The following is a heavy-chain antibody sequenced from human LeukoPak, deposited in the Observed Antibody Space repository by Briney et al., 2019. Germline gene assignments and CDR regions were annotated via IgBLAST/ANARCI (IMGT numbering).Heavy chain of an antibody. J-gene: IGHJ4*02. Sequence: GASVKVSCKASGGTFSSYAISWVRQAPGQGLGWMGGIIPIFGTANYAQKFQGRVTITADESTSTAYMELSSLRSEDTAVYYCAMGYYDSSGYYGVDYWGQGTLVTVSS. D-gene: IGHD3-22*01. CDR3: AMGYYDSSGYYGVDY. V-gene: IGHV1-69*13. CDR1: GGTFSSYA. CDR2: IIPIFGTA.